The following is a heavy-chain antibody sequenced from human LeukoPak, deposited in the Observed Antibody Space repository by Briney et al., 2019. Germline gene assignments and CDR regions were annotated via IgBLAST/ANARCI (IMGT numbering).Heavy chain of an antibody. CDR2: IYSGGST. J-gene: IGHJ4*02. CDR1: GFTVSSNY. CDR3: AAGTAMVPFFDY. Sequence: GGSLRLSCAASGFTVSSNYMSWVRQAPGKGLEWVSVIYSGGSTYYADSVKGRFTISRDNSKNTLYLQMNSLRAEDTAVYYCAAGTAMVPFFDYWGQGTLVTVSS. D-gene: IGHD5-18*01. V-gene: IGHV3-53*01.